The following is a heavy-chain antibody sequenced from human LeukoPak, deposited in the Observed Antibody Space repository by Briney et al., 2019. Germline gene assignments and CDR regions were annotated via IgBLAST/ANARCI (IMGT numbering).Heavy chain of an antibody. D-gene: IGHD3-10*01. CDR3: AREGKRITMVRGVIESHYMDV. Sequence: GASVKVSCKASGYTFTSYGISWVRQAPGQGLEWMGWISAYNGNTNYAQKLQGRVTMTTDTSTSTAYMELRSLRSDDTAVYYCAREGKRITMVRGVIESHYMDVWGKGTTVTVSS. V-gene: IGHV1-18*01. CDR1: GYTFTSYG. J-gene: IGHJ6*03. CDR2: ISAYNGNT.